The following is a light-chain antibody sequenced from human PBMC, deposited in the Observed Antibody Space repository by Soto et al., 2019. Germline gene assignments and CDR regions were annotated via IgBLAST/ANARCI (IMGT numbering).Light chain of an antibody. CDR3: QQHGTSPIT. CDR2: GAS. CDR1: LGMSTH. Sequence: IVLMHTPATLSVYPWESTTLSCRASLGMSTHLAWYQKKPGQTPRLLVYGASSRATGIPDRFSGSGSGTDFTLTISSLEPEDFAVYYCQQHGTSPITFGQGTRLEIK. J-gene: IGKJ5*01. V-gene: IGKV3-20*01.